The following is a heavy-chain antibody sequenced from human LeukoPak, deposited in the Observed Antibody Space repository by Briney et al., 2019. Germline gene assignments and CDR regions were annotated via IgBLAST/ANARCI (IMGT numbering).Heavy chain of an antibody. CDR1: GGSISSGSYY. Sequence: SQTLSLTCTVSGGSISSGSYYWSWIRQPAGKGLEWIGRIYTSGSTNYNPSLKSRVTISVDTSKNQFSLKLSSVTAADTAVYYCASHSSRPPNWFDPWGQGTLVTVSS. D-gene: IGHD6-13*01. J-gene: IGHJ5*02. CDR2: IYTSGST. CDR3: ASHSSRPPNWFDP. V-gene: IGHV4-61*02.